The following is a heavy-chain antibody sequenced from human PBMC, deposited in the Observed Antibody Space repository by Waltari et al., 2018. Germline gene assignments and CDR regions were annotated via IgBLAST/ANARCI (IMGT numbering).Heavy chain of an antibody. Sequence: FSVSSNYMSWVRQAPGKGLEWVSVLYGDGRTYYAESVKGRFIISRDNSKNTVYFQMNRLQTEDTAVYFCVRGVAGGFDIWGQGTLVTVSS. CDR1: FSVSSNY. D-gene: IGHD6-19*01. V-gene: IGHV3-53*01. J-gene: IGHJ3*02. CDR3: VRGVAGGFDI. CDR2: LYGDGRT.